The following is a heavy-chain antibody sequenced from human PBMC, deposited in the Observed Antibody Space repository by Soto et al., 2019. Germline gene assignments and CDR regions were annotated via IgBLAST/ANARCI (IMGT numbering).Heavy chain of an antibody. J-gene: IGHJ3*01. V-gene: IGHV1-2*04. Sequence: ASVKVSCKASGYTFTGCFFHWVRQAPGEGLEWMGWINSDSGGTNYAQKFQGWVTMTRDTSISTVYMELSRLKSDDTAVYYCAREPSSGTYPDAFDLWGQGTMVTVSS. CDR3: AREPSSGTYPDAFDL. D-gene: IGHD1-26*01. CDR1: GYTFTGCF. CDR2: INSDSGGT.